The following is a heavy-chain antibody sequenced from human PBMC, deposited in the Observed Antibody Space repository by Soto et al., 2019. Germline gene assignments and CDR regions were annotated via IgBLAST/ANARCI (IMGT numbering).Heavy chain of an antibody. J-gene: IGHJ5*02. CDR2: IYYSGST. Sequence: SETLSHTCPVSGVSVISGSYYLSWIRQPPGKGLEWIGYIYYSGSTNYNPSLKSRVTISVDTSKNQFSLKLSSVTAADTAVYYCARVRVDIVAFDPWGQGTLVTVSS. V-gene: IGHV4-61*01. CDR3: ARVRVDIVAFDP. CDR1: GVSVISGSYY. D-gene: IGHD5-12*01.